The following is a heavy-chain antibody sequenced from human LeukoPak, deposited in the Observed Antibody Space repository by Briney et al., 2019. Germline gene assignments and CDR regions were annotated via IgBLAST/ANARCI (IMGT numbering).Heavy chain of an antibody. Sequence: PGGSLRLSCAASGFTFSNYAINWVRQAPGKGLEWVSAISGGGSTTFYGDSVKGRFTTSRDNSKNTLFLQMNSLRAVDTAVYYCAKTHLDTTFFDSWGQGTLVTVSS. D-gene: IGHD3-16*01. CDR2: ISGGGSTT. CDR3: AKTHLDTTFFDS. V-gene: IGHV3-23*01. J-gene: IGHJ4*02. CDR1: GFTFSNYA.